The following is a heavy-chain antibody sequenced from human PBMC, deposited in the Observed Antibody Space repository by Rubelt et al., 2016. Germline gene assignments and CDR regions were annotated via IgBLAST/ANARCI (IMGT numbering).Heavy chain of an antibody. Sequence: QVQLVQSGAEVKKPGASVKVSCKASGYTFTSYGISWVRQAPGQGLEWMGWISAYNGNTNYAQKFQGVGTMTTATSTSTAYMELRSLRSDDTAVYYCARDIIHDRITHNDVWGQGTTVTVSS. J-gene: IGHJ6*02. CDR3: ARDIIHDRITHNDV. D-gene: IGHD3-3*01. CDR1: GYTFTSYG. CDR2: ISAYNGNT. V-gene: IGHV1-18*01.